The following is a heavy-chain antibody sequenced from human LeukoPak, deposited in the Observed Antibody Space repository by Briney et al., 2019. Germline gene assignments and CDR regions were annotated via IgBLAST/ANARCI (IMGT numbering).Heavy chain of an antibody. CDR2: IKQDGSEK. CDR3: TRLYQLVLDY. J-gene: IGHJ4*02. Sequence: GGSLRLSCAASGFTFSSYLMSWVRQAPGKGLEWVANIKQDGSEKYYVDSVKGRFTISRDNAKNSLYLQMNSLRAEDTAVYYCTRLYQLVLDYWGQGTLVTVSS. V-gene: IGHV3-7*01. D-gene: IGHD2-2*01. CDR1: GFTFSSYL.